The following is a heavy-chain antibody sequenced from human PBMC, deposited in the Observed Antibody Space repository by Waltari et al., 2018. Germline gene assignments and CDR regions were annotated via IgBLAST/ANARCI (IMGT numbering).Heavy chain of an antibody. CDR2: IYYNERT. D-gene: IGHD2-2*01. CDR1: GFTVSNKY. V-gene: IGHV3-53*01. Sequence: EVQLVESGGGLIQPGGSLRLSCAASGFTVSNKYGSWVRQAPGKGLEWVSTIYYNERTDYADSVKGRFTISRDTAKNTLFLQMNSLRAEDTAVYYCATRVVVPGVPGMADYWGQGTLVTVSS. CDR3: ATRVVVPGVPGMADY. J-gene: IGHJ4*02.